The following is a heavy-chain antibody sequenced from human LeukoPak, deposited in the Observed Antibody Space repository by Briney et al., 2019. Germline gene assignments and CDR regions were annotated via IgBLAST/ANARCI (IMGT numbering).Heavy chain of an antibody. V-gene: IGHV3-30*02. CDR2: IRYDGSNK. J-gene: IGHJ4*02. CDR1: GFMFSSYG. Sequence: GGSLRLSCAASGFMFSSYGMHWVRQAPGKGLEWVTFIRYDGSNKYYADSVKGRYTISRDNSKNTLYLQMNSLRPEDTAVYYCAKSHRGYSYFDYWGQGTLVTVSS. CDR3: AKSHRGYSYFDY. D-gene: IGHD3-10*01.